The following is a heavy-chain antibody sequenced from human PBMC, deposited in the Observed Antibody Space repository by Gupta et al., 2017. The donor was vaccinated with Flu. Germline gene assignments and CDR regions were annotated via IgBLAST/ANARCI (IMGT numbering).Heavy chain of an antibody. J-gene: IGHJ4*02. D-gene: IGHD3-3*01. CDR2: ISGSGGSK. CDR1: SSYA. Sequence: SSYARSWGRQAPGKGLEGVSGISGSGGSKYDADAGKGRFTIARDKSKNTLYLQMNRLREEETAVYYCSKEKTMTISGVVISWGQGTLVTVSS. V-gene: IGHV3-23*01. CDR3: SKEKTMTISGVVIS.